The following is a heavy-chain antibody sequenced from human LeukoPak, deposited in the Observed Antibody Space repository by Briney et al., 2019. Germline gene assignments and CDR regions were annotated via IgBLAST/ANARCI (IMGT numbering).Heavy chain of an antibody. V-gene: IGHV4-39*07. J-gene: IGHJ4*02. Sequence: SETLSLTCTVSGHSISSSRHYWGWIRQPPGKGLEWIGTIYYSGTTYYNPSLKSRVTISVDTAKNQFSLKLSSVTAADTAVYYCARGVGYYGSGSWFHYWGQGTLVTVSS. CDR2: IYYSGTT. CDR3: ARGVGYYGSGSWFHY. CDR1: GHSISSSRHY. D-gene: IGHD3-10*01.